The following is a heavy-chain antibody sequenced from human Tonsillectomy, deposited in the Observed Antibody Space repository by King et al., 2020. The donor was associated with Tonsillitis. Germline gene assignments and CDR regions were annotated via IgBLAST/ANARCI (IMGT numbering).Heavy chain of an antibody. CDR2: ISSGGTST. V-gene: IGHV3-64D*06. J-gene: IGHJ4*02. Sequence: VQLVESGGGLVQPGGSVRLSCSASGLTLSTYYMVWVRQAPGKGLEFISAISSGGTSTYYVDSVKGRFTISRANSKNTLYLQMSSLTSEDTAMYYCVKGNYYGSGKYYFDYWGQGTLVTVSS. D-gene: IGHD3-10*01. CDR3: VKGNYYGSGKYYFDY. CDR1: GLTLSTYY.